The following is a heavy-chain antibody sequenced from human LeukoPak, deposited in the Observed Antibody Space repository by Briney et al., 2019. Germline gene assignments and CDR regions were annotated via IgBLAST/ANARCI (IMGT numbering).Heavy chain of an antibody. CDR2: MYYGGTT. V-gene: IGHV4-59*08. CDR1: GGSISGYY. D-gene: IGHD6-13*01. Sequence: PSETLSLTCSVSGGSISGYYWSWIRQPPGKGLEWIGYMYYGGTTNYNPSLKNRVTISVDTSRNHVSLMLYSVTAADTAVYYCARQESSSWYGDWFDPRGQGILVTVSS. CDR3: ARQESSSWYGDWFDP. J-gene: IGHJ5*02.